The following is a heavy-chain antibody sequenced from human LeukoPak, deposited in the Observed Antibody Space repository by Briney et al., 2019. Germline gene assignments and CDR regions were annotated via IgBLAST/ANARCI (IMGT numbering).Heavy chain of an antibody. CDR2: INHSGST. V-gene: IGHV4-34*01. CDR1: GGSFSGYY. J-gene: IGHJ4*02. D-gene: IGHD3-22*01. CDR3: ARGYDSSGYYGPGDY. Sequence: KPSETLSLTCAVYGGSFSGYYWSWIRQPPGKGLEWIGEINHSGSTNYNPSLKSRVTISVDTSKNQFSLKLSSVTAADTAVYYCARGYDSSGYYGPGDYWGQGTLVTVSS.